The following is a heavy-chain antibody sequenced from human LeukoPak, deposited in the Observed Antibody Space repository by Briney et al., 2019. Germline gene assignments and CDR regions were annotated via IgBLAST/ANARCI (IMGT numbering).Heavy chain of an antibody. CDR1: GGSISSYH. V-gene: IGHV4-59*05. J-gene: IGHJ4*02. CDR2: IFYSGSP. Sequence: PSETLSLTCTVSGGSISSYHWSWIRQPPGKGLQWIGSIFYSGSPYYNPSLKSRVTISVDTSKNQFSLKLTSVTAADTAMYYCARLKGVPAADYWGQGTLVTVSS. D-gene: IGHD2-2*01. CDR3: ARLKGVPAADY.